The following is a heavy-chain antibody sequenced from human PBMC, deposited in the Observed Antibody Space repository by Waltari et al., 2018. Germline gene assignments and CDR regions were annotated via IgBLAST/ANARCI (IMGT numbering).Heavy chain of an antibody. CDR3: SVSLNH. V-gene: IGHV3-7*01. CDR1: GFTFSNFW. J-gene: IGHJ5*02. CDR2: IKQEGSES. Sequence: EVQLVESGGGLVQPGGSLRLSCAVFGFTFSNFWMDWVRQAPGKGLEWVANIKQEGSESHYVDSVKGRFTISRDNAQNLLYLQINSLRDEDTAVYYCSVSLNHWGQGTLVTVSS.